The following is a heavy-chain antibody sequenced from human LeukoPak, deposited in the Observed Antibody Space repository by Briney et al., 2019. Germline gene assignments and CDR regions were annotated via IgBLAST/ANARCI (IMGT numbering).Heavy chain of an antibody. V-gene: IGHV3-53*01. CDR3: ARGGARPQLLENYFDF. CDR2: IYRGGST. J-gene: IGHJ4*02. Sequence: GGSLRLSCAASAFIVSSNYMNWVRQAPGKGLEWVSVIYRGGSTYYADSVKGRFTVSRDNSKNTLYLQMNSLRTEDTAVYYCARGGARPQLLENYFDFWGQGTLVTVSS. D-gene: IGHD2-2*01. CDR1: AFIVSSNY.